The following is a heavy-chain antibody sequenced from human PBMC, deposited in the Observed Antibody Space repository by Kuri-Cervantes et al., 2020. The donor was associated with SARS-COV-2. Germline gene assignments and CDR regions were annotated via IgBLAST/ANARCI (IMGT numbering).Heavy chain of an antibody. CDR3: ARQAYYDFWSGYYMGGLLSAKQPHMDV. J-gene: IGHJ6*03. V-gene: IGHV3-20*04. Sequence: GESLKISCAASGFTFDDYGMSWVRQAPGKGLEWVSGINWNGGSTGYADSVKGRFTISRDNAKNSLYLQMNSLRAEDTAVYYCARQAYYDFWSGYYMGGLLSAKQPHMDVWGKGTTVTVSS. D-gene: IGHD3-3*01. CDR2: INWNGGST. CDR1: GFTFDDYG.